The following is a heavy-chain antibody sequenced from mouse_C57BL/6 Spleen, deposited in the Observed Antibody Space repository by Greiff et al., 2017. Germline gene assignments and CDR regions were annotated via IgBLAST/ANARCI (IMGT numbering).Heavy chain of an antibody. CDR1: GYAFSSSW. Sequence: VQLKESGPELVKPGASVKISCKASGYAFSSSWMNWVKQRPGKGLEWIGRIYPGDGDTNYNGKFKGKATLTADKSSSTAYMQLSSLTSEDSAVYFCASYYGSSYWYFDVWGTGTTVTVSS. J-gene: IGHJ1*03. CDR2: IYPGDGDT. CDR3: ASYYGSSYWYFDV. V-gene: IGHV1-82*01. D-gene: IGHD1-1*01.